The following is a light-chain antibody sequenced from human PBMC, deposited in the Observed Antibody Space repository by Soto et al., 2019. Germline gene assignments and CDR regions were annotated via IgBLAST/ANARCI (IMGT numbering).Light chain of an antibody. Sequence: QTLLTEHASVSGSPGQSITISCIGTSSDVGSSDLVSWYQQHPDTAPKLLIYGASKRPSGVSNRFSGSKSGNTASLTISGLQAEDEADYYCCSYASTSPYVFGTGTKVTVL. J-gene: IGLJ1*01. CDR2: GAS. V-gene: IGLV2-23*01. CDR1: SSDVGSSDL. CDR3: CSYASTSPYV.